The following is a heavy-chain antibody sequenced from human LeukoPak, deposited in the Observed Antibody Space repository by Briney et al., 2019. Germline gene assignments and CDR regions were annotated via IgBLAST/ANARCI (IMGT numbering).Heavy chain of an antibody. V-gene: IGHV3-49*03. CDR1: GFTFSDYA. CDR2: VRNKAYGGTT. D-gene: IGHD4-17*01. Sequence: PGGSLRLSCTASGFTFSDYAMSWFRQAPGKGLEWVGFVRNKAYGGTTEYAASVKGRFTISRDDSKSIAYLHMNSLKTEDTAVYYCSRDLGVTRQNYFDYWGQGTLVTVSS. J-gene: IGHJ4*02. CDR3: SRDLGVTRQNYFDY.